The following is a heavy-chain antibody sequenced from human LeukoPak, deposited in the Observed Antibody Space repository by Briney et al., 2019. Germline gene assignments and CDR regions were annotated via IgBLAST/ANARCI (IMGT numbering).Heavy chain of an antibody. J-gene: IGHJ4*02. CDR1: GGSFSGYY. CDR2: INHSGST. V-gene: IGHV4-34*01. Sequence: SETLPLTCAVYGGSFSGYYWSWIRQPPGKGLEWIGEINHSGSTNYNPSLKSRVTISVDTSKNQFSLKLSSVTAADTAVYYCANLWFGESHYFDYWGQGTLVTVSS. D-gene: IGHD3-10*01. CDR3: ANLWFGESHYFDY.